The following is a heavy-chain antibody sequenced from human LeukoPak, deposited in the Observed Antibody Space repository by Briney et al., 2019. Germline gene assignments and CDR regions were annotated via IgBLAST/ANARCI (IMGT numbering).Heavy chain of an antibody. J-gene: IGHJ6*02. CDR1: GASISSGSYY. Sequence: SETLSLTCTVSGASISSGSYYWGWIRQPPGKGLEWIGNFYYSGNTYYNPSLKSRVTISVDTSKNHFSLKLSSVTAADAAVYYCARQVVPAGIFAWGQGTTVIVSS. V-gene: IGHV4-39*01. D-gene: IGHD2-2*01. CDR3: ARQVVPAGIFA. CDR2: FYYSGNT.